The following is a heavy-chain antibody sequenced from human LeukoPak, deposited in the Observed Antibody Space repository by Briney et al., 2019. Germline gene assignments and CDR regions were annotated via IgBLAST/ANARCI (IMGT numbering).Heavy chain of an antibody. D-gene: IGHD1-14*01. CDR2: IYARGTT. V-gene: IGHV4-4*07. J-gene: IGHJ3*02. CDR3: ARPDPEGDAFDI. CDR1: GGSISSYY. Sequence: PSDTLSLTCTVSGGSISSYYWSWIRQPAGKGLEWIGRIYARGTTNYNPSLKSRVTISVDKSKNQFSLKLSSVTAADTAVYYCARPDPEGDAFDIWGQGTMVTVSS.